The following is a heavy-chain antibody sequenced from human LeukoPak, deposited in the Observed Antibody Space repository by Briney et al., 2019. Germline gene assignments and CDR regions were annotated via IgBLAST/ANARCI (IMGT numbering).Heavy chain of an antibody. J-gene: IGHJ4*02. D-gene: IGHD3-22*01. CDR1: GFTFNDYY. CDR2: ISRSGSTI. V-gene: IGHV3-11*01. Sequence: PGGSLRLSCAASGFTFNDYYMSWIRQAPGKGLEWVSYISRSGSTIYYADSVKGRFTISRDNAKNSLYLQMNSLRAEDTAVYYCTTYYYDSSGYDEDLGYFDNWGQGTLVTVSS. CDR3: TTYYYDSSGYDEDLGYFDN.